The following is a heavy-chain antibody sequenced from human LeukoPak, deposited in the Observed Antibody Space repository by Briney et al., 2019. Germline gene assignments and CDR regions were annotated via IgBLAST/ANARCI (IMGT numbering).Heavy chain of an antibody. CDR2: ISGSGGST. Sequence: PGGSLRLSCAASGFTFTNYAMSWVRQAPGKGLEWVSTISGSGGSTYYADSVKGRFTISRDNSKNTLYLQMNSLRAEDTAVHYCAKDLRGYCTNAICYDQLSPLDYWGQGTLVTVSS. CDR3: AKDLRGYCTNAICYDQLSPLDY. V-gene: IGHV3-23*01. D-gene: IGHD2-8*01. J-gene: IGHJ4*02. CDR1: GFTFTNYA.